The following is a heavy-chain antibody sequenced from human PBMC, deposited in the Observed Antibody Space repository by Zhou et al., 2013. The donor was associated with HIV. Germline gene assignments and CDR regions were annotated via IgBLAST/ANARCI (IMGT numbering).Heavy chain of an antibody. Sequence: QVQLVQSGAEVKKPGSSVKVSCKASGGTFSSYAISWVRQAPGQGLEWMGGIIPIFGTANYAQKFQGRVTITADESTSTAYMELSSLRSEDTAVYYCARGPIVVVPAAIGGVEYYFDYWGQGTLVTVSS. J-gene: IGHJ4*02. D-gene: IGHD2-2*02. V-gene: IGHV1-69*12. CDR1: GGTFSSYA. CDR2: IIPIFGTA. CDR3: ARGPIVVVPAAIGGVEYYFDY.